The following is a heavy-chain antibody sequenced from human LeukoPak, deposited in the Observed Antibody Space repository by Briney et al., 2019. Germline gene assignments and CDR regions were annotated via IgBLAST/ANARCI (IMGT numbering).Heavy chain of an antibody. CDR2: MNPSGST. J-gene: IGHJ6*03. D-gene: IGHD3-22*01. CDR3: ARGRQDVTMIVVVMTAVSYYLDV. Sequence: PSETLSLTCAVYGGSFSGYYWTWIRQTPEKGLEWIGEMNPSGSTHYNPSLKSRVTISVDTYKNQFSLELSSVTAADTAVYYCARGRQDVTMIVVVMTAVSYYLDVWGKGTTVTVS. CDR1: GGSFSGYY. V-gene: IGHV4-34*01.